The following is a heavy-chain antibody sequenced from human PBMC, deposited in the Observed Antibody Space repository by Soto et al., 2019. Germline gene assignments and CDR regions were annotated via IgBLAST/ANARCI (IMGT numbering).Heavy chain of an antibody. CDR2: ISWNSGNI. V-gene: IGHV3-9*01. Sequence: GGSLRLSCAASGFTFDDYAMHWVRQAPGEGLEWVSGISWNSGNIGYADSVRGRFTISRDNAKNSLSLQMDSLGAEDTALYYCAKALGLGSGIYGYYMDVWGRGTTVTVSS. J-gene: IGHJ6*03. CDR3: AKALGLGSGIYGYYMDV. D-gene: IGHD3-10*01. CDR1: GFTFDDYA.